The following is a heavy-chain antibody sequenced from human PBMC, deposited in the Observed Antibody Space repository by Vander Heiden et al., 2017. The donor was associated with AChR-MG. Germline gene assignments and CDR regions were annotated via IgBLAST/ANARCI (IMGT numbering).Heavy chain of an antibody. CDR2: IWYDGSNK. CDR3: AREDSSSSPYYYYYMDV. D-gene: IGHD6-6*01. V-gene: IGHV3-33*01. Sequence: QVQLVESGGGVVQPGRPLRLACAASGFTFSSYGMHWVRQAPGKGLEWVAVIWYDGSNKYYADSVKGRFTISRDKSKNTLYLQMNSLRAEDTAVYYCAREDSSSSPYYYYYMDVWGKGTTVTVSS. CDR1: GFTFSSYG. J-gene: IGHJ6*03.